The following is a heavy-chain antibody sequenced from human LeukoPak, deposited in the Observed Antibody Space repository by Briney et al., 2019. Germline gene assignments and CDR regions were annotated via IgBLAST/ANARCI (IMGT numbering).Heavy chain of an antibody. CDR1: GGTFSSYA. J-gene: IGHJ4*02. Sequence: ASVKVSCKASGGTFSSYAISWVRQAPGQGLEWMGWMKPNSGSTGYAQKFQGRVTMTRNTSISTAYMELSSLRSEDTAVYYCARVETEFYDVLTGYYPPPPPIDQWGQGTLVTVSS. CDR3: ARVETEFYDVLTGYYPPPPPIDQ. D-gene: IGHD3-9*01. CDR2: MKPNSGST. V-gene: IGHV1-8*02.